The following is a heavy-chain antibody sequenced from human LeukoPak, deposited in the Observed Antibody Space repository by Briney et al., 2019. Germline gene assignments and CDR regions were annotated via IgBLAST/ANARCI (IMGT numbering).Heavy chain of an antibody. J-gene: IGHJ3*02. CDR3: AKTKKDAFDI. Sequence: GGSVRLSCAASGFSFSRCAMSWVRQAPGKGLEWVSAISGSGGSTYYADSVKGRFTISRDNSKNTLYLQMNSLRAEDTAVYYCAKTKKDAFDIWGQGIMVTVSS. V-gene: IGHV3-23*01. CDR2: ISGSGGST. CDR1: GFSFSRCA.